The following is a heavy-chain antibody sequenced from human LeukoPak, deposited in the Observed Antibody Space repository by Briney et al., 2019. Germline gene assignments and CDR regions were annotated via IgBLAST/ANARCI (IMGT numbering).Heavy chain of an antibody. J-gene: IGHJ3*02. CDR1: GGSISSSSYY. CDR3: ATLWGYCSGGSCYSGGHAFDI. CDR2: IYYSGST. D-gene: IGHD2-15*01. Sequence: SETLSLTCTVSGGSISSSSYYWGWIRQPPGKGLEWIGSIYYSGSTYYDPSLKSRVTISVDTSKNQFSLKLNSVTAADTAVYYCATLWGYCSGGSCYSGGHAFDIWGQGTMVTVSS. V-gene: IGHV4-39*07.